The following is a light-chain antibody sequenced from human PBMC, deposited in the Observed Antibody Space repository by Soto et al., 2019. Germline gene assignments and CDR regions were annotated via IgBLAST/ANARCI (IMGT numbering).Light chain of an antibody. CDR3: QQYGSSPWT. J-gene: IGKJ1*01. V-gene: IGKV3-20*01. CDR2: GAS. Sequence: VLTQSPGTLSLSPGERATLSCRASQSVTNKYFAGYKQKPGQAPRPLIYGASSRATRITDTFSGSGPGKDFTLTISRLEPEDFAVYYCQQYGSSPWTFGQGTKVDIK. CDR1: QSVTNKY.